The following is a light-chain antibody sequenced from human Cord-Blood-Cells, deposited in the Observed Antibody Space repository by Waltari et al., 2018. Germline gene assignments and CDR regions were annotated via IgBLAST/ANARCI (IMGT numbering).Light chain of an antibody. CDR3: EQYNSYSKT. CDR1: QRISNW. J-gene: IGKJ1*01. V-gene: IGKV1-5*03. CDR2: KAS. Sequence: DIQITPSPSPLSASVGDRVTLTCRASQRISNWLAWYQQKPGKAPKSLIYKASSLESGVPSRFSGSGAGTEFTLTISRPQPDDFATYYCEQYNSYSKTFGQGTKVEIK.